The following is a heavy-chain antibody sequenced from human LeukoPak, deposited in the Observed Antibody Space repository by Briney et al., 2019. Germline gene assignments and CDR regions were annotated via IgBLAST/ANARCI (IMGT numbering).Heavy chain of an antibody. J-gene: IGHJ5*02. CDR1: GGTFSSYA. V-gene: IGHV1-69*01. CDR3: ATGRDWSNWFDP. D-gene: IGHD5-24*01. CDR2: IIHIFGTA. Sequence: SVKVSCKASGGTFSSYAISWVRQDPGQGPEWMGGIIHIFGTAKYAQKFQGRVTITADESTSTAYMELSSLRSEDTAVYYCATGRDWSNWFDPWGQGTLVTVSS.